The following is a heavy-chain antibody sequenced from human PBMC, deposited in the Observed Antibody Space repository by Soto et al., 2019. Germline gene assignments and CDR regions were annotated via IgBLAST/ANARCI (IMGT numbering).Heavy chain of an antibody. CDR1: GFTFDDYT. Sequence: GGSLRLSCAASGFTFDDYTMHWVRQAPGKGLEWVSLISWDGGSTYYADSVKGRFTISRDNSKNSLYLQMNSLRTEDTALYYCAKVNLGYSYSGMDVWGQGTTVTVSS. CDR2: ISWDGGST. CDR3: AKVNLGYSYSGMDV. V-gene: IGHV3-43*01. J-gene: IGHJ6*02. D-gene: IGHD7-27*01.